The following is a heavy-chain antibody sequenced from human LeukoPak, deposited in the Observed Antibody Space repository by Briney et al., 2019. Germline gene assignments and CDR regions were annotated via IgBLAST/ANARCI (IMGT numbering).Heavy chain of an antibody. Sequence: GGSLRLSCAASGFTFSSYGMHWVRQAPGKGLEWVAVISYDGSNKYYADSVKGRFTISRDNSKNTLYLQMNSLRAEDTAVYYCAKDRRRLLWFGGLDAFDIWGQGTMVTVSS. J-gene: IGHJ3*02. CDR3: AKDRRRLLWFGGLDAFDI. D-gene: IGHD3-10*01. CDR1: GFTFSSYG. V-gene: IGHV3-30*18. CDR2: ISYDGSNK.